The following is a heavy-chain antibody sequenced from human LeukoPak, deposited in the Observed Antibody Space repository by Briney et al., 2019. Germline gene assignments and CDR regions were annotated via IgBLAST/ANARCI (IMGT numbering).Heavy chain of an antibody. V-gene: IGHV3-7*03. D-gene: IGHD2-21*02. CDR2: IKQDGSEK. CDR1: GFTFSSYW. J-gene: IGHJ1*01. Sequence: PGGSLRLSCAASGFTFSSYWMSWVRQAPGKGLEWVANIKQDGSEKFYVDSVKGRFTISRDNAKNSLYLQMNSLRAEDTAVYYCAKERVVVTAMSAEYFQHWGQGTLVTVSS. CDR3: AKERVVVTAMSAEYFQH.